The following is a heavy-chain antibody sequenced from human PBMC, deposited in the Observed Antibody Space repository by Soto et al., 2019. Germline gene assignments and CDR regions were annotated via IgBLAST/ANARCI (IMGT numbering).Heavy chain of an antibody. CDR1: GSSISSYY. J-gene: IGHJ3*02. V-gene: IGHV4-59*01. D-gene: IGHD1-26*01. CDR3: ARHSSGSYNGHDAFDI. Sequence: SETLSLTCTVSGSSISSYYWSWIRQPPGKGLEWIGYIYYSGSTNYNPSLKRRVTISVDTSKNQFSLKLSSVTAADTAVYYCARHSSGSYNGHDAFDIWGQGTMVTVSS. CDR2: IYYSGST.